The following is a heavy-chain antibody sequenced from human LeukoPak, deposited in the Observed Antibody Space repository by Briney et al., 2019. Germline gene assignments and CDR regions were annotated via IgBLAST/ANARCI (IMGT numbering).Heavy chain of an antibody. J-gene: IGHJ6*03. CDR1: GFTFSSYG. V-gene: IGHV3-30*02. CDR2: IRYDGSNK. D-gene: IGHD3-10*01. CDR3: AKFSAWFGEVYRFMDV. Sequence: GGSLRLSCAASGFTFSSYGMHWVRQAPGKGLEWVAFIRYDGSNKYYADSVKGRFTISRDNSENTLYLQMNSLRAEDTAVYYCAKFSAWFGEVYRFMDVWGKGTTVTVSS.